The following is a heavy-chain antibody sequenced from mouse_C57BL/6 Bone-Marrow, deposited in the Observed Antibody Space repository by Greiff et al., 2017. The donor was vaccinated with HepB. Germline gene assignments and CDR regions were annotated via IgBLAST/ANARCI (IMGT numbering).Heavy chain of an antibody. V-gene: IGHV5-9*01. CDR2: ISGGGGNT. D-gene: IGHD2-5*01. Sequence: EVKVEESGGGLVKPGGSLKLSCAASGFTFSSYTMSWVRQTPEKRLEWVATISGGGGNTYYPDSVKGRFTISRDNAKNTLYLQMSSLRSEDTALYYCASPYYSNYVWFAYWGQGTLVTVSA. J-gene: IGHJ3*01. CDR3: ASPYYSNYVWFAY. CDR1: GFTFSSYT.